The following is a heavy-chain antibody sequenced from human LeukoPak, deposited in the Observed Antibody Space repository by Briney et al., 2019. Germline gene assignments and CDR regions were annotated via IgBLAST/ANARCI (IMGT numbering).Heavy chain of an antibody. CDR2: IWYDGSNQ. Sequence: PGGSLRLSCAASGFTFRSYGMHWVRQAPGKGLEWVAVIWYDGSNQYYADSVKGRFTISRDNSKNMLYLQMSSLRAEDTAVYYCARDKSKEQKVRYFDHWGQGTLVTVSS. D-gene: IGHD1-1*01. J-gene: IGHJ4*02. CDR1: GFTFRSYG. CDR3: ARDKSKEQKVRYFDH. V-gene: IGHV3-33*01.